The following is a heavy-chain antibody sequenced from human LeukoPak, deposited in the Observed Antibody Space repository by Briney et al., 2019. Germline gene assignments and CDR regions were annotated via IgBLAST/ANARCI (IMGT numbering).Heavy chain of an antibody. V-gene: IGHV4-4*07. J-gene: IGHJ4*02. CDR3: ARETGYCSSTSCSMGFDY. CDR1: GGSISSYY. CDR2: IYTSGST. D-gene: IGHD2-2*03. Sequence: PSETLSLTCTVSGGSISSYYWSWIRQPAGKGLEWIGRIYTSGSTNYNPSLKSRVTMSVDTSKNQFSLKLSSVTAADTAVYYCARETGYCSSTSCSMGFDYWGQGTLVTVSS.